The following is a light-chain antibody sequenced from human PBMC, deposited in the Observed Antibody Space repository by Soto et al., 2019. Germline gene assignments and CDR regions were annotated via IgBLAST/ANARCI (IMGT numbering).Light chain of an antibody. CDR3: TSYVGSDTWV. CDR1: SSDVGAYKY. Sequence: QSALTQPPSAAGSPGQSGTISCTGTSSDVGAYKYVSWYQQYPGKAPKLMIYEVSKRPSGVPARFSGSKSSNTASLTVSGLQSEDEADDYCTSYVGSDTWVFGGGTKVTVL. CDR2: EVS. V-gene: IGLV2-8*01. J-gene: IGLJ3*02.